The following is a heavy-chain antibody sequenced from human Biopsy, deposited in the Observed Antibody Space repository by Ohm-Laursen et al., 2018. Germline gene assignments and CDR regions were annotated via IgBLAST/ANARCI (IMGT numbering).Heavy chain of an antibody. J-gene: IGHJ4*02. CDR2: ITPIFGTA. CDR1: GGTFTNYA. D-gene: IGHD3-22*01. CDR3: ARDTKWLASGPIDY. Sequence: ESSVKVSCKASGGTFTNYAISWVRQAPGQGLEWMGGITPIFGTANYAQKFQGRVTITADESTSTAYMELSSLRSDDTAVYYCARDTKWLASGPIDYWGQGALVTVSS. V-gene: IGHV1-69*01.